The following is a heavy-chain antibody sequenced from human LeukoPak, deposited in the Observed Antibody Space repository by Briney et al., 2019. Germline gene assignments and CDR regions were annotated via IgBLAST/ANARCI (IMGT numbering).Heavy chain of an antibody. V-gene: IGHV1-24*01. CDR1: GYTLTELS. Sequence: ASVKVSCKVSGYTLTELSMHWVRQAPGKGLEWMGGFDPEDGETIYAQEFQGRVTMTEDTSTDTAYMELSSLRSEDTAVYYCATPAGDSYGIVFDYWGQGTLVTVSS. J-gene: IGHJ4*02. CDR2: FDPEDGET. D-gene: IGHD5-18*01. CDR3: ATPAGDSYGIVFDY.